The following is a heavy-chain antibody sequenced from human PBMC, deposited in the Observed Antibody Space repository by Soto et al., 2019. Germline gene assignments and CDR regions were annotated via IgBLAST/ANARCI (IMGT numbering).Heavy chain of an antibody. CDR1: GFTFTTHA. J-gene: IGHJ4*02. V-gene: IGHV1-3*01. Sequence: QVHLVQSGAEVKEPGASVKVSCKTSGFTFTTHAIHWVRQAPGQRFEWMGWINADNGNTKYSQRFQDRVTITRDTSASTAYMELSSLTSEDRAVYYCARRNNSGPIDYWGQGTLVTVSS. CDR3: ARRNNSGPIDY. CDR2: INADNGNT. D-gene: IGHD5-12*01.